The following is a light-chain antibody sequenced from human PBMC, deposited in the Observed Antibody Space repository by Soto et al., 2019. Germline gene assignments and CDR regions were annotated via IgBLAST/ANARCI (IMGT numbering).Light chain of an antibody. CDR3: SSYTTSNTRQIV. CDR2: DVS. V-gene: IGLV2-14*03. CDR1: SSDVGGYNY. J-gene: IGLJ1*01. Sequence: QSALTQPASVSGSPGQSITISCTGTSSDVGGYNYVSWYQHHPGKATKLMIFDVSNRPSGVSNSFSGSKSGNTSSLTISGLQPEDEADYYCSSYTTSNTRQIVFGTGTKVTVL.